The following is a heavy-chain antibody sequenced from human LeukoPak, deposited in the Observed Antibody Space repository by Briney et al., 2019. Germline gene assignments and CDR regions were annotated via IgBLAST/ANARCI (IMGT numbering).Heavy chain of an antibody. V-gene: IGHV5-51*01. CDR1: GYSLTSYW. CDR3: AIPPYPGLYDILTGYYINAFDI. J-gene: IGHJ3*02. Sequence: GESLKISCKGSGYSLTSYWIGWVRQMPGKGLEWMGIIYPGVSDTRYSPSFQGQVTISADKSISTAYLQWSSLKASDTAMYYCAIPPYPGLYDILTGYYINAFDIWGQGTMVTVSS. D-gene: IGHD3-9*01. CDR2: IYPGVSDT.